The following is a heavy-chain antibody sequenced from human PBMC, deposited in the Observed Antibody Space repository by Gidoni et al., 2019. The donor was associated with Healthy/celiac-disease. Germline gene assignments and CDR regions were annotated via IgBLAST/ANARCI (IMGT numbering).Heavy chain of an antibody. CDR2: IYSGGST. J-gene: IGHJ2*01. V-gene: IGHV3-53*01. CDR1: GFTVSSNY. Sequence: EVQLVESGGGLIQPGGSLRLSCAASGFTVSSNYMSWVRQAPGKGLEWVSGIYSGGSTYYADSVKGRFTISRDNSKNTLYLQMNSLRAEDTAVYYCARYDTAMVNWYFDLWGRGTLVTVSS. D-gene: IGHD5-18*01. CDR3: ARYDTAMVNWYFDL.